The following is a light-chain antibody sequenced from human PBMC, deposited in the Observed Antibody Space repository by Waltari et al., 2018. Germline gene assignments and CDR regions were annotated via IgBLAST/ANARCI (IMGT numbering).Light chain of an antibody. CDR3: QSADSRGSYHWV. CDR1: VLPNQH. Sequence: SYELTQPPLVSVSPGQTATIPCSGDVLPNQHAYGYQQKPGQAPVLVMKKDTERPSGIPERFSGSSSGATVALTISGVQAEDEADDYCQSADSRGSYHWVFGGGTKLTVL. CDR2: KDT. J-gene: IGLJ3*02. V-gene: IGLV3-25*03.